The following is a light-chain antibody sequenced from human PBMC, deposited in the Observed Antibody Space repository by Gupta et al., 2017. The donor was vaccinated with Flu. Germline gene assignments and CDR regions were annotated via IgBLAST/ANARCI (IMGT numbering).Light chain of an antibody. CDR1: SSDVSAYNH. J-gene: IGLJ2*01. Sequence: TSSDVSAYNHVSWYQHHPGEVPKLIIYDVNRRPSGVPDRFSGSKSGNTASLTISGLQAEDEADYYCCSSPGTYSVIFGGGTKVTVL. CDR2: DVN. CDR3: CSSPGTYSVI. V-gene: IGLV2-11*01.